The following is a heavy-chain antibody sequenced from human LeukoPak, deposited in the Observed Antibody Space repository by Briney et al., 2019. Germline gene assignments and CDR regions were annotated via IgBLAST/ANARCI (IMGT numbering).Heavy chain of an antibody. J-gene: IGHJ4*02. D-gene: IGHD1-26*01. Sequence: PGGSLRLSWAASGFTFSNYWMTWVRQVPGKGLEWVANIKQDGSDKYYVDSVKGRFAISRDNAKNSLYLQMNSLRAEDTAVYYCARDLKGEGREPFFDYWGQGTLVTVSS. CDR1: GFTFSNYW. CDR2: IKQDGSDK. V-gene: IGHV3-7*01. CDR3: ARDLKGEGREPFFDY.